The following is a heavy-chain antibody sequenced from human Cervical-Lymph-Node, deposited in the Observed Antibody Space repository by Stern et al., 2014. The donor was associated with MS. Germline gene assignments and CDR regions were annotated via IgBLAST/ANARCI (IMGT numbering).Heavy chain of an antibody. CDR3: AKKAPGDYEALPDY. Sequence: DQLVESGGGVVQPGTSLRLSCVASGFTFNTFGMHWVRQAPGQGLEWVAVTSRDESKKHIADSVKGRFTISRDNSKSTLYLQMDSLRAEDTALYYCAKKAPGDYEALPDYWGQGTLVTVSS. V-gene: IGHV3-30*18. CDR2: TSRDESKK. J-gene: IGHJ4*02. D-gene: IGHD3-16*01. CDR1: GFTFNTFG.